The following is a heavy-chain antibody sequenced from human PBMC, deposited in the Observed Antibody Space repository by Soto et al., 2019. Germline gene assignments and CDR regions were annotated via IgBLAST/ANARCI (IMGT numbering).Heavy chain of an antibody. D-gene: IGHD3-3*01. CDR3: AKGDFWSATFDY. CDR1: GFSFSSDV. V-gene: IGHV3-23*01. Sequence: EVQLLESGGGLVQPGGSLRLSYAASGFSFSSDVMSWVSQAPGKGLEWVSGISASGGATYYADSVKGRFTISRDNSKNMLFLQLNGLRADETAIYYCAKGDFWSATFDYWGQGTLVTVSS. J-gene: IGHJ4*02. CDR2: ISASGGAT.